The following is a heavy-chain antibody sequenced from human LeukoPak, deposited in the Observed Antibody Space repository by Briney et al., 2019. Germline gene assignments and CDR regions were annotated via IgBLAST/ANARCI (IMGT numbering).Heavy chain of an antibody. Sequence: GRSLRLSCAASGFTFSSYAMHWVRQAPGKGLEWVAVKSYDGSNKYYADSVKGRFTISRDNSKNTLYLQMNSLRAEDTAVYYCARDNLGYCSSTSCFGYFQHWGQGTLVTVSS. V-gene: IGHV3-30*01. CDR3: ARDNLGYCSSTSCFGYFQH. D-gene: IGHD2-2*01. CDR1: GFTFSSYA. J-gene: IGHJ1*01. CDR2: KSYDGSNK.